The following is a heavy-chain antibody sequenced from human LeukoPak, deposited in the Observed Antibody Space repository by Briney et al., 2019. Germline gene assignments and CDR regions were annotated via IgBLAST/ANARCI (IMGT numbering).Heavy chain of an antibody. D-gene: IGHD6-6*01. CDR2: ISSNGGST. CDR1: GFTFSSYA. V-gene: IGHV3-64*01. CDR3: ATSSLDY. Sequence: GGSLRLSCAASGFTFSSYAMYWVRQAPGKGLECVSTISSNGGSTSYANSVKGRFTISRDNSQNTLYLQMGGLRADDVAVYYCATSSLDYWGQGTLVTVSS. J-gene: IGHJ4*02.